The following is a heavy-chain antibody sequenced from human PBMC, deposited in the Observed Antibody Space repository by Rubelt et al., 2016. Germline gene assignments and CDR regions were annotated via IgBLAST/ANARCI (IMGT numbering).Heavy chain of an antibody. V-gene: IGHV1-18*01. CDR1: GYTFTSYG. CDR3: ASMYSSSWYRGWFDP. Sequence: QVQLVQSGAEVKKPGASVKVSCKASGYTFTSYGISWVRQAPGQGLEWMGWISAYNGNTNYAQKLQGRCTMTTDTSTRTAYMELRSRRSDDTAVYYCASMYSSSWYRGWFDPWGQGTLVTVSS. D-gene: IGHD6-13*01. CDR2: ISAYNGNT. J-gene: IGHJ5*02.